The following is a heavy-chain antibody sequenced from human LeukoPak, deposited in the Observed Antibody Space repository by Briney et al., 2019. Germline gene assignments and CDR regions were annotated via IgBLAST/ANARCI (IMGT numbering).Heavy chain of an antibody. J-gene: IGHJ6*04. CDR1: GYSFTSYW. CDR3: ARSDCSSTSCYRTLGMDV. D-gene: IGHD2-2*02. Sequence: KPGESLKISCKGSGYSFTSYWIGWVRQMPGKGLGWMGIIYPGDSDTRYSPSFQGQVTISADKSISTAYLQWSSLKASDTAMYYCARSDCSSTSCYRTLGMDVWGKGTTVTVSS. V-gene: IGHV5-51*01. CDR2: IYPGDSDT.